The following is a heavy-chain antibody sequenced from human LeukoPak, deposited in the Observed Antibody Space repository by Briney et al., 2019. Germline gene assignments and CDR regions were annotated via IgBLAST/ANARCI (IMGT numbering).Heavy chain of an antibody. J-gene: IGHJ5*02. V-gene: IGHV4-39*01. CDR3: ARQSVTMVRGINWFDP. CDR1: GGSISSYY. Sequence: SETLSLTCTVSGGSISSYYWGWIRQPPGKGLEWIGSIFYSGSTYYNPSLQSRVTISVDTSKNQSSLKLSSVTAADTAVYYCARQSVTMVRGINWFDPWGQGTLVTVSS. D-gene: IGHD3-10*01. CDR2: IFYSGST.